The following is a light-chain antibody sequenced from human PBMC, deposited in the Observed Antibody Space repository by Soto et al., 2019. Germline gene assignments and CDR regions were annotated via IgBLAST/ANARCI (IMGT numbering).Light chain of an antibody. CDR3: CSYAGHTNVL. V-gene: IGLV2-8*01. CDR2: EVV. CDR1: INDVGGYNY. Sequence: QSALTQTPSASGSPGQSVTISCTGTINDVGGYNYVSWYQHYPGEAPKLMIYEVVTRPSGVPDRFSGSKSGNTASLTVSGLQAEDEADYYCCSYAGHTNVLFGGGTKLTVL. J-gene: IGLJ2*01.